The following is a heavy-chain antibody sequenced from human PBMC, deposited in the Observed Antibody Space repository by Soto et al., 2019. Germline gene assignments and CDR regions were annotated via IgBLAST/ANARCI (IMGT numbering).Heavy chain of an antibody. CDR2: VHYNGRT. J-gene: IGHJ4*02. CDR3: ARHCSGSYYPVDS. CDR1: GGSITSGDNYY. Sequence: QLQLQESGPGLVQPSETLSLTCTVSGGSITSGDNYYWGWLLQPPGKGLEYIGSVHYNGRTYYNPSLKSRVTVSADTSKNHFSLKLTSVTAADTAMYYCARHCSGSYYPVDSGGQGTMVTVSS. V-gene: IGHV4-39*01. D-gene: IGHD3-10*02.